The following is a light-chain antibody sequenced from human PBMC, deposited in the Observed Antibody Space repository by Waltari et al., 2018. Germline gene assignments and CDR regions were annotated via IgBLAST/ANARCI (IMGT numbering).Light chain of an antibody. V-gene: IGKV1-NL1*01. Sequence: DIQMTQSLSSLSASVGDTVTITCRASQGISNSLAWYQQKPGEAPKLLLSAASRLESGVPSRFSGSGSGTDYTLTISRLQPEDLATYYCQLYYSDSLTFGGGTKVEIK. CDR3: QLYYSDSLT. CDR1: QGISNS. J-gene: IGKJ4*02. CDR2: AAS.